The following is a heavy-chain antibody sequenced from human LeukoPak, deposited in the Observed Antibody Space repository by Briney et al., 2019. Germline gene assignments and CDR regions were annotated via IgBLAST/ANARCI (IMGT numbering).Heavy chain of an antibody. D-gene: IGHD1-26*01. CDR1: RFTFSSYT. J-gene: IGHJ4*02. CDR2: IDPSSTYI. Sequence: GGSLRLSCSASRFTFSSYTMNWVRQAPGKGLEWVSSIDPSSTYIYYADSVKGRFTISRDNAQNSLYLQMNSLRAEDMALYYCAKGLYSGSYSPFDYWGQGTLVTVSS. CDR3: AKGLYSGSYSPFDY. V-gene: IGHV3-21*04.